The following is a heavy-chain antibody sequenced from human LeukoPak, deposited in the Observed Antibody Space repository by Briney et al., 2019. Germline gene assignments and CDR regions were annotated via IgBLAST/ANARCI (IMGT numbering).Heavy chain of an antibody. CDR2: ISGSGGST. CDR1: GFTLSSYA. Sequence: GGSLRLSCAASGFTLSSYAMSWVRQAPGKGLEWVSAISGSGGSTYYADSVKGRFTISRDNSKNTLYLQMNSLRAEDTAVYYCAKGSGSYSYGYFDYWGQGTLVTVSS. CDR3: AKGSGSYSYGYFDY. V-gene: IGHV3-23*01. D-gene: IGHD5-18*01. J-gene: IGHJ4*02.